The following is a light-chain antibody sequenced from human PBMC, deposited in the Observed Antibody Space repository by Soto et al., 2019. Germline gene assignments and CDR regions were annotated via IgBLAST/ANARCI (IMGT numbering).Light chain of an antibody. CDR3: CSFAGNYIYV. CDR2: DVS. CDR1: SSDVGGYNY. Sequence: QSVLTQPRSVSGSPGQPVTISCTGTSSDVGGYNYVSWYLQHPGKAPKVMIYDVSKRPSGVPDRFSGSKSGNTASLTISGLQSEDEADYYCCSFAGNYIYVFGTGTKVTVL. V-gene: IGLV2-11*01. J-gene: IGLJ1*01.